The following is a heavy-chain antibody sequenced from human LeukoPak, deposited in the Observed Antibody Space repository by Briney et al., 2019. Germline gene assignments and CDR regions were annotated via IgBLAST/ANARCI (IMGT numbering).Heavy chain of an antibody. CDR1: GGSISSGGYY. CDR2: IYYSGST. V-gene: IGHV4-31*03. CDR3: ARAKAGGSYYDY. Sequence: PSQTLSLTCTVSGGSISSGGYYWSWIRQHPGKGLEWIGYIYYSGSTYYNPSLKSRVTISVDTSKSQFSLKLSSVTAADTAVYYCARAKAGGSYYDYWGQGTLVTVSS. J-gene: IGHJ4*02. D-gene: IGHD1-26*01.